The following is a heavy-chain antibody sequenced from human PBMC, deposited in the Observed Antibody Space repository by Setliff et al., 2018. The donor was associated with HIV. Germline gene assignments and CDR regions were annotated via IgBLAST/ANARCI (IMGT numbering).Heavy chain of an antibody. Sequence: ETLSLTCTVSGGSISTSRHYWGWIRQPPGKGLEWIGSIYYTGSTYYNPSLKSRVTISVDTSKNQFSLKLSSVTAADTAVYYCARGDGYRGNDAYYDSGMDVWGQGITVTVSS. J-gene: IGHJ6*02. CDR3: ARGDGYRGNDAYYDSGMDV. CDR1: GGSISTSRHY. D-gene: IGHD5-12*01. CDR2: IYYTGST. V-gene: IGHV4-39*07.